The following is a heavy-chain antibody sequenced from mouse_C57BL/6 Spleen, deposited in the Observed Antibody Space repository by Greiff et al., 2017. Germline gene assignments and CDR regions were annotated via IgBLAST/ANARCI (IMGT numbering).Heavy chain of an antibody. CDR3: ARGGYDYDWFAY. V-gene: IGHV1-42*01. D-gene: IGHD2-4*01. Sequence: EVQLQQSGPELVKPGASVKISCKASGYSFTGYYMNWVKQSPEKSLEWIGEINPSTGGTTYNQKFKAKATLTVDKSSSTAYMQLKSLTSEDSAVYYCARGGYDYDWFAYWGQGTLVTVSA. J-gene: IGHJ3*01. CDR2: INPSTGGT. CDR1: GYSFTGYY.